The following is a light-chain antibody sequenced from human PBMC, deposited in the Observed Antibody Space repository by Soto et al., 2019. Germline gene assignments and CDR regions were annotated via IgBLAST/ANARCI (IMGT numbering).Light chain of an antibody. J-gene: IGLJ1*01. V-gene: IGLV2-23*02. CDR1: SSDVGSYNL. Sequence: QSVLTQPASVSGSPGQSITISCTGTSSDVGSYNLVSWYQQHPGKAPKLMIYEVSKRPSGVSNRFSGSKSGNTASLTISGLQVEDEADYYCCSYAGSSTFPYVFGTGTKLTVL. CDR2: EVS. CDR3: CSYAGSSTFPYV.